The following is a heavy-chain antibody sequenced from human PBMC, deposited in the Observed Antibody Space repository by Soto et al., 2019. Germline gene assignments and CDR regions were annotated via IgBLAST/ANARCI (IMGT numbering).Heavy chain of an antibody. Sequence: PGGSPRLCCAASGVPFNSYWMSWVRQAPGKGLEWVANIKQDGSEKYYVDSVKGRFTISRDNAKNSLYLQMNSLRAEDTAVYYCARERGPYDYIWGSYRPFDYWGQGTLVTVSS. V-gene: IGHV3-7*01. CDR3: ARERGPYDYIWGSYRPFDY. CDR2: IKQDGSEK. D-gene: IGHD3-16*02. J-gene: IGHJ4*02. CDR1: GVPFNSYW.